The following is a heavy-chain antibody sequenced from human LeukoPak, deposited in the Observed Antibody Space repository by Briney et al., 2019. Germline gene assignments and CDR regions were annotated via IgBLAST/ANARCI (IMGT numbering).Heavy chain of an antibody. CDR1: GGSFNSGSYY. CDR3: ARAAYSGSYHSDY. Sequence: SETLSLTCTVSGGSFNSGSYYWNWIRQPPGKGLEWIGYIYYSGSTNYNPSLKSRVTISVDTSKNQFSLKLSSVTAADTAVYYCARAAYSGSYHSDYWGQGTLVTVSS. D-gene: IGHD1-26*01. CDR2: IYYSGST. V-gene: IGHV4-61*01. J-gene: IGHJ4*02.